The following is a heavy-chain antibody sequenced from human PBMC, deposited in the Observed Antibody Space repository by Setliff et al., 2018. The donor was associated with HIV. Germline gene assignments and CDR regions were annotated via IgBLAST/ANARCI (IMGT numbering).Heavy chain of an antibody. Sequence: SGTLSLTCTVSGDSVSSASYYWSWIRQPPGKGLEWIGYIYYSGTTEYNPSLKSRVTISVDTSKNQFSLKLSSVTAADTAVYYCASEAWTSYRSSSGYYYYYMDVWGKGTTVTVSS. CDR3: ASEAWTSYRSSSGYYYYYMDV. D-gene: IGHD6-6*01. J-gene: IGHJ6*03. CDR2: IYYSGTT. CDR1: GDSVSSASYY. V-gene: IGHV4-61*01.